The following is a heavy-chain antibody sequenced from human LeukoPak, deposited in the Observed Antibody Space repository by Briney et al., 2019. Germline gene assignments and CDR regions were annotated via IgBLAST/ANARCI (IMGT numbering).Heavy chain of an antibody. Sequence: SETLSLTCTVSGGSISSYYWSWIRQPPGKGLEWIGYIYYSGSTNYNPSLKSRVTISVDTSKNQFSLKLSSVTAADTAVYYCARAPQSLYYMDVWGKGTTVTVSS. J-gene: IGHJ6*03. CDR2: IYYSGST. CDR3: ARAPQSLYYMDV. V-gene: IGHV4-59*01. CDR1: GGSISSYY.